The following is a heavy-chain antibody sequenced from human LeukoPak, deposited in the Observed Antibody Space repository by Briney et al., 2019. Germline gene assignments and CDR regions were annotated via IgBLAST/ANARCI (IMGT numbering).Heavy chain of an antibody. CDR1: GFTVSSNY. Sequence: PGGSLRLSCAASGFTVSSNYMSWVRQAPGKGLEWVSVIYSGGSTYYVDSVKGRFTISRDNSKNTLYLQMNSLRAEDTAVYYCARVPQYSGSYPGYFDYWGQGTLVTVSS. J-gene: IGHJ4*02. V-gene: IGHV3-53*01. CDR3: ARVPQYSGSYPGYFDY. D-gene: IGHD1-26*01. CDR2: IYSGGST.